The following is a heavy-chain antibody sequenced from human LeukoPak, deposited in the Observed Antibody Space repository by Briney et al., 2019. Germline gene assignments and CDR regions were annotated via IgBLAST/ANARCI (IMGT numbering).Heavy chain of an antibody. D-gene: IGHD1-26*01. V-gene: IGHV1-24*01. CDR3: ATGTSSGSYAY. CDR2: FDPEDGET. CDR1: GYSLTELS. Sequence: AASVKVSCKVSGYSLTELSMHWVRQAPGKGLEWMGGFDPEDGETVYAQKFQGRVTVTEDTSTDTAYMALSSLRSDDTAVYYCATGTSSGSYAYWGPGTLVTVSS. J-gene: IGHJ4*02.